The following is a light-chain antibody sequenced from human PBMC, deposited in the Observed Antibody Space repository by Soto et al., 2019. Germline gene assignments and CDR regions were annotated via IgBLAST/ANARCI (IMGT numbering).Light chain of an antibody. CDR1: SSDVGGYNY. J-gene: IGLJ1*01. Sequence: QSALTQPASVSGSPGQSITISCTGTSSDVGGYNYVSWYQQHPGKAPKLMIYEVSNRPSGVSNRFSGSTSGNTASLTISGLQAEDEADYYCSSYTSSSTLDVFGTGTKVTVL. CDR2: EVS. V-gene: IGLV2-14*01. CDR3: SSYTSSSTLDV.